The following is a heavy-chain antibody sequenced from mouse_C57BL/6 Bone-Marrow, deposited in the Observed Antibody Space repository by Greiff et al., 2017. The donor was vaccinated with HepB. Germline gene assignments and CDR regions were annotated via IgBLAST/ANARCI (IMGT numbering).Heavy chain of an antibody. V-gene: IGHV1-26*01. CDR3: ARGRDYFDY. Sequence: VQLQQSGPALVKPGASVKISCKASGYTFTDYYMTWVKQSHGKSLELIGDINPNNGGTSYNQKFKGKATLTVDKSSSTAYMELRSLTSADSAVYYCARGRDYFDYWGQGTTLTVSS. CDR2: INPNNGGT. J-gene: IGHJ2*01. CDR1: GYTFTDYY.